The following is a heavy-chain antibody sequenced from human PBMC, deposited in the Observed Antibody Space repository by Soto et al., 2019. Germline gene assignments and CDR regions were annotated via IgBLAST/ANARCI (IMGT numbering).Heavy chain of an antibody. V-gene: IGHV3-48*01. CDR1: GFTFSSYS. J-gene: IGHJ4*02. D-gene: IGHD2-15*01. CDR2: ISSSSSTI. Sequence: GGSLRLSCAASGFTFSSYSMNWVRQAPGKGLEWVSYISSSSSTIYYADSVKGRFTISRDNAKNSLYLQMNSLRAEDTAVYYCARDPGGYCSGGSCYSKGSYYFDYWGQGTLVTVSS. CDR3: ARDPGGYCSGGSCYSKGSYYFDY.